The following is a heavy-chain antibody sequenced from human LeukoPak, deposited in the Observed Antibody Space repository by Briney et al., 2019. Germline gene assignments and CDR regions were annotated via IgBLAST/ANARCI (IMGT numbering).Heavy chain of an antibody. CDR3: ARGTRLGELSSFDY. CDR2: IIPIFGTA. CDR1: GGTFSSYA. Sequence: SVKVSCKASGGTFSSYAISWVRQAPGQGLEWMGGIIPIFGTANYAQKFQGRVTITADESTSTAYMELSSLRSEDTAVYYCARGTRLGELSSFDYWAQGTLVTVSS. V-gene: IGHV1-69*13. D-gene: IGHD3-16*02. J-gene: IGHJ4*02.